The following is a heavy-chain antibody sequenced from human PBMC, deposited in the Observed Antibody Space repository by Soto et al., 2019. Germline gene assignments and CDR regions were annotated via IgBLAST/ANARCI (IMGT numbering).Heavy chain of an antibody. D-gene: IGHD5-18*01. V-gene: IGHV1-46*03. CDR3: ARAPVTDTAMVMGYYYYMDV. CDR2: INPSGGST. CDR1: GYTSTSYY. J-gene: IGHJ6*03. Sequence: ASVKVSCKASGYTSTSYYMHWVRQAPGQGLERMRIINPSGGSTSYAQKFQGRVTMTRDTSTSTVYMELSSLRSEDTAVYYCARAPVTDTAMVMGYYYYMDVWGKGTTVTVSS.